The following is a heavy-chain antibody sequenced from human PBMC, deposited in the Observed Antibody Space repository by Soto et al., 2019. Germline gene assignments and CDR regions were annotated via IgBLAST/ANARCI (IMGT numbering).Heavy chain of an antibody. D-gene: IGHD2-2*02. Sequence: GGSLRLTCAASGFTSWDYDMSWIRQAPGKGLEWVSYISRSGNTMYYGDYVKGRFTISRDNAENSVFLQMISLRAEDTAVYYCVREGRSSTSCNTGCAFDIWGQGTMVTVSS. V-gene: IGHV3-11*01. CDR1: GFTSWDYD. CDR2: ISRSGNTM. J-gene: IGHJ3*02. CDR3: VREGRSSTSCNTGCAFDI.